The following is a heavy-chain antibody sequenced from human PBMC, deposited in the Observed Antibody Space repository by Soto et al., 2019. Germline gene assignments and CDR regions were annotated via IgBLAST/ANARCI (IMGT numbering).Heavy chain of an antibody. D-gene: IGHD4-17*01. CDR2: IDWDEDK. V-gene: IGHV2-5*02. CDR1: WFSLRNSGVG. CDR3: AHLTKGGFSFDY. Sequence: HITLKESGPTLEKPTQTLTLTCSFSWFSLRNSGVGVGRIRQPPGKALEWRALIDWDEDKRYSRSLKSRLTNTKDTSNIQVVLTMTNVDPVDTGTYYCAHLTKGGFSFDYWGQGTLVTVSS. J-gene: IGHJ4*02.